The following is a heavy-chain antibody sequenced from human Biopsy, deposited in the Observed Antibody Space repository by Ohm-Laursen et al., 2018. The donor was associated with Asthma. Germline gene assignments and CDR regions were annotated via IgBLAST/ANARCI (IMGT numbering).Heavy chain of an antibody. Sequence: DTLSLTCTVSGGSISGFYWSWIRQPPGKGLGWIGYIYYTGTTNYNPSLKSRVSISVDTSKNQFSLKLTSVTAADTAVYYCARGSKIGRPRLVFNWVRTDYYYSLDVWGQGTTVTVSS. CDR2: IYYTGTT. CDR3: ARGSKIGRPRLVFNWVRTDYYYSLDV. J-gene: IGHJ6*02. D-gene: IGHD7-27*01. CDR1: GGSISGFY. V-gene: IGHV4-59*07.